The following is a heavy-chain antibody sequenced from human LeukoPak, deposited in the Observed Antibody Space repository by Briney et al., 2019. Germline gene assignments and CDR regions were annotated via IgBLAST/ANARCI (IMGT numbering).Heavy chain of an antibody. CDR2: INSDGSIT. J-gene: IGHJ4*02. V-gene: IGHV3-74*03. CDR1: GFTFSSYW. CDR3: ARVSDISVAAYFDY. Sequence: PGGSLRLSCAASGFTFSSYWMHWVRQTPGKGLVWVSRINSDGSITTYADSVKGRFTISRDNAKNSLYLQMNSLRAEDTALYYCARVSDISVAAYFDYWGQGTLVTVSS. D-gene: IGHD6-19*01.